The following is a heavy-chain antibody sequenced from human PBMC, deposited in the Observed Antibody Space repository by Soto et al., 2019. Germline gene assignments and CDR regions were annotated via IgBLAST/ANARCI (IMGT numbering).Heavy chain of an antibody. D-gene: IGHD5-18*01. CDR3: VGEQIWFEPDY. Sequence: HPGGSLRLSCAASGFTFSSYWMSWVRQAPGKGLEWVANIKQDGSEKYYVDSVKGRFTISRDNAKNSLYLQMNSLRAEDTAVYYCVGEQIWFEPDYWGQGTLVTVSS. CDR2: IKQDGSEK. J-gene: IGHJ4*02. V-gene: IGHV3-7*03. CDR1: GFTFSSYW.